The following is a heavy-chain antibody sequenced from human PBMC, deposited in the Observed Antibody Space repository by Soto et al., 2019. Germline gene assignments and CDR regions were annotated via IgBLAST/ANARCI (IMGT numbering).Heavy chain of an antibody. CDR1: GYTFTTYW. J-gene: IGHJ4*02. Sequence: ESLKISCKGSGYTFTTYWIGWVRQMPGKGLEWMGIIYPGDSDTTYSPSFQGQVTISADKSISTAYLQWNSLKASDSAMYYCVRLDSSYYFDYWGQRTLVTASS. CDR3: VRLDSSYYFDY. D-gene: IGHD3-22*01. CDR2: IYPGDSDT. V-gene: IGHV5-51*01.